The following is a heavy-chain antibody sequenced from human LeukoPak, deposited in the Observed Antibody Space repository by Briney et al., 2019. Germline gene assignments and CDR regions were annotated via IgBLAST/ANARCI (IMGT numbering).Heavy chain of an antibody. CDR3: ARGGRRSVAGTFDY. J-gene: IGHJ4*02. Sequence: GESLQISCKASGYSFTTDWIAWVRQMPGKGLEWMGIIYPGDSDTRYCPSFQGQVTISADNSINTAYLQWSSLKASDTGMYYCARGGRRSVAGTFDYWGQGTLVTVSS. V-gene: IGHV5-51*01. D-gene: IGHD6-19*01. CDR1: GYSFTTDW. CDR2: IYPGDSDT.